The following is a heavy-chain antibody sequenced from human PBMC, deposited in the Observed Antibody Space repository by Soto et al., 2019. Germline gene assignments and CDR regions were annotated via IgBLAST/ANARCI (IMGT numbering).Heavy chain of an antibody. J-gene: IGHJ5*02. CDR2: INPHGGST. V-gene: IGHV1-46*01. CDR1: RDTFTSYY. Sequence: GASVKVSCKAPRDTFTSYYINWVRQAPGQGLEWMGVINPHGGSTAYAQKFKGRVNLTRDTSASTVYMEVSSLTSEDTAMYYCARSSGGNFGIIIEGTNWFAPWGQGTRVTVSS. CDR3: ARSSGGNFGIIIEGTNWFAP. D-gene: IGHD1-26*01.